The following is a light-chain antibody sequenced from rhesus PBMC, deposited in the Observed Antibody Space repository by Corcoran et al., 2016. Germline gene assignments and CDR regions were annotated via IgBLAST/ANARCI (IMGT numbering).Light chain of an antibody. CDR1: HIGGNK. J-gene: IGLJ6*01. CDR2: NHK. Sequence: SHDLTQPPSVSVSPGQTARITCGGDHIGGNKVHWYQQKPPQAPLLVIYNHKEKTSGIPQRFSGSKSGNNAILTISGVEAGDEADYSCQVWDTISDNPVFGSGTKLTVI. CDR3: QVWDTISDNPV. V-gene: IGLV3-44*01.